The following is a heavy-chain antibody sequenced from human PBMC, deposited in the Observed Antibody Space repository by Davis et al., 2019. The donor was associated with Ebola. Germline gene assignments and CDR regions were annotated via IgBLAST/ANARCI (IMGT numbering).Heavy chain of an antibody. Sequence: GGSLRLSCAPSGFTFSSYSMNWVRQASGKGLEWVGRIRSKANSYATAYAASVKGRFTISRDDSKNTAYLQMNSLKTEDTAVYYCSIAAAGTADYWGQGTLVTVSS. CDR2: IRSKANSYAT. D-gene: IGHD6-13*01. J-gene: IGHJ4*02. V-gene: IGHV3-73*01. CDR1: GFTFSSYS. CDR3: SIAAAGTADY.